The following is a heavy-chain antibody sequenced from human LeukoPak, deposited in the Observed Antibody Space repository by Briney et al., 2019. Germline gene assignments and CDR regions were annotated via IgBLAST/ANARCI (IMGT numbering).Heavy chain of an antibody. J-gene: IGHJ4*02. CDR3: AYYYDSSGFYPEMS. CDR1: GASISGNYW. CDR2: IYTSGST. V-gene: IGHV4-4*02. Sequence: PSETLSLTCAVSGASISGNYWWSWVRQSPGKGLEWIGHIYTSGSTIYNPSLKSRVTISIDTSENQFSLKLSSVTAADTAVYYCAYYYDSSGFYPEMSWGQGILVTVSS. D-gene: IGHD3-22*01.